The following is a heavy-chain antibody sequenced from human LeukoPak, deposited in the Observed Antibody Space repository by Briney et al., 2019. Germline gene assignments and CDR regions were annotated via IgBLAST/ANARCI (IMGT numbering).Heavy chain of an antibody. CDR1: GDSISRYY. CDR3: ARRERYLLHIDY. CDR2: IYNGGVI. Sequence: SETLSLTCTVSGDSISRYYWSWIRQPAGKGLEWIGRIYNGGVITYNPSLKSRVTVSIDTSNNQFSLKLSSVTAADTAVYYCARRERYLLHIDYWGQGTLVTVSS. V-gene: IGHV4-4*07. D-gene: IGHD2-15*01. J-gene: IGHJ4*02.